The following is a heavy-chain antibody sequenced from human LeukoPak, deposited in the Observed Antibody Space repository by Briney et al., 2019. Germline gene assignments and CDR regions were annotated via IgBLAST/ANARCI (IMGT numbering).Heavy chain of an antibody. CDR1: GYTFTSYG. Sequence: GASVTVSCKASGYTFTSYGISWVRQAPGQGLEWMGWISAHNGNTNYAQKLQGRVTMTTDTSTSTAYMELRSLRSDDTAVYYCARPVWFGELTPMDVWGQGTTVTVSS. J-gene: IGHJ6*02. CDR3: ARPVWFGELTPMDV. D-gene: IGHD3-10*01. CDR2: ISAHNGNT. V-gene: IGHV1-18*01.